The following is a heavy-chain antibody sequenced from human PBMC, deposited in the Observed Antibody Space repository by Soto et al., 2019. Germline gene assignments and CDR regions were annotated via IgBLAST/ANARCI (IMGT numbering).Heavy chain of an antibody. CDR2: VSGYNGDT. CDR1: GYTFSRYG. V-gene: IGHV1-18*01. Sequence: QGQLVQSGPEVKKPGASVKVSCKASGYTFSRYGISWVRQAPGQGLEWMGWVSGYNGDTKYEQKVQGRVTMTVDTSTYTAYMEWRSLTSDDTAKYYCAKNGQPPYYYYGMDVWGQGTTVTVSS. CDR3: AKNGQPPYYYYGMDV. J-gene: IGHJ6*02. D-gene: IGHD2-8*01.